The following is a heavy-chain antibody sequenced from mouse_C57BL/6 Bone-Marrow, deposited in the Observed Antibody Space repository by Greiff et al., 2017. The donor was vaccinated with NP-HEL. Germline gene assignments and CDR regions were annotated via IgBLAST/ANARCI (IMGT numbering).Heavy chain of an antibody. Sequence: EVQVVESGPGLVKPSQSLSLTCSVTGYSITSGYYWNWIRQFPGNKLEWMGYISYDGSNNYNPSLKNRISITRDPSKNQFFLKLNSVTTEDTATYDCARVLWLRRGYFDVWGTGTTVTVSS. J-gene: IGHJ1*03. D-gene: IGHD2-2*01. V-gene: IGHV3-6*01. CDR1: GYSITSGYY. CDR2: ISYDGSN. CDR3: ARVLWLRRGYFDV.